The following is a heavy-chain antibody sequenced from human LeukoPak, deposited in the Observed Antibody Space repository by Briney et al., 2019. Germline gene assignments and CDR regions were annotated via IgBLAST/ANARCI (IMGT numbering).Heavy chain of an antibody. V-gene: IGHV1-2*02. D-gene: IGHD2-15*01. CDR3: ARAVAGDIGFEY. J-gene: IGHJ4*02. CDR1: GYTFSAYY. Sequence: GASLKVSCKASGYTFSAYYIHWVRQAPGQGLEWLGWINPRNDGTNFAQKFQGRVSMTRDKSITTAYLELSSLRSDDTAVYYCARAVAGDIGFEYWGQGTLVRVSS. CDR2: INPRNDGT.